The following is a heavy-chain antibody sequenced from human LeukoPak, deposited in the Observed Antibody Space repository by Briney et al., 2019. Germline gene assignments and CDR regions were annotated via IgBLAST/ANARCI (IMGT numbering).Heavy chain of an antibody. D-gene: IGHD3-10*01. CDR2: MYYSGST. CDR3: YGSVTYFDY. Sequence: SETLPLTCTVSGGSISSSGSYWGWIRQPPGKGLEWIGSMYYSGSTHYNPSLKSRVTISADTSKNQFSLKLNSVTAADTAVYYCYGSVTYFDYWGQGALVTVSS. J-gene: IGHJ4*02. V-gene: IGHV4-39*07. CDR1: GGSISSSGSY.